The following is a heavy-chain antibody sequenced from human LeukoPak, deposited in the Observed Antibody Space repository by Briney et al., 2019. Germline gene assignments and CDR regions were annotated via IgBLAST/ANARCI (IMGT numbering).Heavy chain of an antibody. D-gene: IGHD1-1*01. Sequence: SETLSLTCTVSGGSISGYYWSWIRQPPGKGLECIGYIYYSGSTNYNPSLKSRVTISVDTSRNQFSLKLSSVTAADTAVYYCARGLDLWSRSWFDPWGQGTLVTVSS. V-gene: IGHV4-59*01. J-gene: IGHJ5*02. CDR1: GGSISGYY. CDR2: IYYSGST. CDR3: ARGLDLWSRSWFDP.